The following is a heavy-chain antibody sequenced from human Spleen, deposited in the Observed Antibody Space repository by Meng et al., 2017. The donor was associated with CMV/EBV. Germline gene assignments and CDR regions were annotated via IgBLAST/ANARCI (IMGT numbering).Heavy chain of an antibody. CDR2: ISYDGSHK. CDR3: ASQIRFLEWLTH. CDR1: GFTFNCYA. Sequence: GGSLRLSCAASGFTFNCYAMHWVRQAPGKGLEWVALISYDGSHKSYPDSVKGRFTISRDNAENTLYLQMNSLRAEDTAVYYCASQIRFLEWLTHWGQGTLVTVSS. V-gene: IGHV3-30*04. J-gene: IGHJ4*02. D-gene: IGHD3-3*01.